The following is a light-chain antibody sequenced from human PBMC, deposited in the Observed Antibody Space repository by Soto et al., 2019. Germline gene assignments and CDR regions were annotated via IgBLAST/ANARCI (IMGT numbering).Light chain of an antibody. V-gene: IGKV1-12*01. CDR2: AAS. Sequence: DIQMTQSPSSVSASVGDRVTITCRASQGISNWLAWYQQKPGKAPQLLIYAASTLQSGVPSRFSGRGSGTDFTLTISRLQPEDFATYYCQQCNSFPITFGQGTRLEIQ. J-gene: IGKJ5*01. CDR1: QGISNW. CDR3: QQCNSFPIT.